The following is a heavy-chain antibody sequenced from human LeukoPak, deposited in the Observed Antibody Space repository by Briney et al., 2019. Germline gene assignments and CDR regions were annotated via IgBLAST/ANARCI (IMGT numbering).Heavy chain of an antibody. J-gene: IGHJ4*02. Sequence: PGGSLRLSCAASGFTFDDYAMHWVRQAPGKGLEWVSGISWNSGSIGYADSVKGRFTISRDNAKNSLYLQMNSLRAEDTAVYYCARGVGNYRYYVDYWGQGTLVTVSS. V-gene: IGHV3-9*01. CDR1: GFTFDDYA. CDR3: ARGVGNYRYYVDY. D-gene: IGHD3-22*01. CDR2: ISWNSGSI.